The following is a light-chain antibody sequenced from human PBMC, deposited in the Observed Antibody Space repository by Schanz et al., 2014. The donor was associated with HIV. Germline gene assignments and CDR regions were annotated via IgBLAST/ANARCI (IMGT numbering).Light chain of an antibody. J-gene: IGKJ1*01. Sequence: DIQMTQSPSTLSASVGDRVTITCRASQSIGSWLAWYQQRPGEAPKLLIYKTSGLESGVPSRFSGSGSGTEFTLTISSLQPEDFATYYCLQHNSYPWTFGQGTKVEIK. V-gene: IGKV1-5*03. CDR1: QSIGSW. CDR2: KTS. CDR3: LQHNSYPWT.